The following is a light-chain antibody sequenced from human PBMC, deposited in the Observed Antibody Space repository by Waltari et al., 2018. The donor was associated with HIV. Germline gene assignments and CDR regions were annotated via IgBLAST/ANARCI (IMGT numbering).Light chain of an antibody. Sequence: QSALTQPRSVSGSPGQSVTISCTGTSSDVGGYNYVSWYQQHPGKAPNLLIYDVSKRPSGVPDRFSGSKSGNTASLTISGLQAEDEADYYCCSFAGTDTPYAFATGTKVTVL. V-gene: IGLV2-11*01. J-gene: IGLJ1*01. CDR1: SSDVGGYNY. CDR2: DVS. CDR3: CSFAGTDTPYA.